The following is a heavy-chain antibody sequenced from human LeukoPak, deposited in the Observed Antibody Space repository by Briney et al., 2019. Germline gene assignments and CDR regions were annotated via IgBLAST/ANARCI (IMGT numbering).Heavy chain of an antibody. D-gene: IGHD3-22*01. V-gene: IGHV1-2*04. CDR3: ARAHPDLMIVPEADAFDI. J-gene: IGHJ3*02. CDR1: GYTFTGYY. CDR2: INPNSGGT. Sequence: ASVKVSCKASGYTFTGYYMHWVRQAPGQGLEWMGWINPNSGGTNYAQKFQGWVTMTRDTSISTAYMELSRLRSDDTAVYYCARAHPDLMIVPEADAFDIWGQGTMVTVSS.